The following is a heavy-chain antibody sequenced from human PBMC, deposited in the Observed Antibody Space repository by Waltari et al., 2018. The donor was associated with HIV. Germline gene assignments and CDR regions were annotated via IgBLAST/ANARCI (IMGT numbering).Heavy chain of an antibody. CDR2: IYSTGAA. Sequence: QMQLQESGPGLLKPSGTLSLTCSVSGDSISDSYVYWIRQPAGKELEWIGRIYSTGAANYNASQKSRVTMSVYTSKNQVSLTLLSVTAADTAVYYCARGRNSYFDDWGRGNLVTVSS. J-gene: IGHJ4*02. CDR3: ARGRNSYFDD. CDR1: GDSISDSY. V-gene: IGHV4-4*07.